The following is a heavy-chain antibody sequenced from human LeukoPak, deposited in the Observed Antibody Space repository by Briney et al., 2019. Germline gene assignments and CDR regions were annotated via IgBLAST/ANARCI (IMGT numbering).Heavy chain of an antibody. Sequence: SETLSLTCTVSGGSISSSSYYWGWIRQPPGKGLEWIGSIYYSGSTNYNPSLKSRVTISVDTSKNQFSLKLSSVTAADTAVYYCARFLGAIFGVDEASTFDYWGQGTLVTVSS. CDR3: ARFLGAIFGVDEASTFDY. CDR1: GGSISSSSYY. J-gene: IGHJ4*02. CDR2: IYYSGST. D-gene: IGHD3-3*01. V-gene: IGHV4-39*07.